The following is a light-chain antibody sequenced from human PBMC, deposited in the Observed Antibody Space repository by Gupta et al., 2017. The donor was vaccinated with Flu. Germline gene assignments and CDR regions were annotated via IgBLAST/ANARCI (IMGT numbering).Light chain of an antibody. CDR3: QQSYSNLEA. Sequence: DIQMTQSPSSLSASVGDRVTITCRASQSISSYLNWYQQKPGKAPKLLIYAASSLQSGVPSRFSGSGSGTDFTLTISSLQPEDFATYYCQQSYSNLEAFGHGTKVDIK. V-gene: IGKV1-39*01. CDR2: AAS. CDR1: QSISSY. J-gene: IGKJ3*01.